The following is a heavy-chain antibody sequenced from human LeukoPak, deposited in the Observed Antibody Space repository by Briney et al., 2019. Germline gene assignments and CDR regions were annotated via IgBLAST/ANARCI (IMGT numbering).Heavy chain of an antibody. CDR1: GDRLTNNW. J-gene: IGHJ4*02. CDR2: IYPGDSDT. Sequence: GESLKISCKISGDRLTNNWIGWVRQVPGKGLEWMGIIYPGDSDTRYSPSFQGQVTISADKSISTAYLQWSSLKASDTAMYYCARSATEYSSSPSFDYWGQGTLVTVSS. CDR3: ARSATEYSSSPSFDY. D-gene: IGHD6-6*01. V-gene: IGHV5-51*01.